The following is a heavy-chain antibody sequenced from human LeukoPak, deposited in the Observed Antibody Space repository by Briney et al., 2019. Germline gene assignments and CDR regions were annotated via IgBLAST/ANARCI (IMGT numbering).Heavy chain of an antibody. J-gene: IGHJ4*02. V-gene: IGHV3-11*01. CDR3: ARETVAGTFDY. CDR1: GFTFSEYY. Sequence: GGSLRLSCAASGFTFSEYYMSWIRQAPGKGPEWVSDISSTADIVSYADFVLGRFTISRDNGDDSLSLQLNNLRAEDTAVYYCARETVAGTFDYWSQGTLVTVSS. D-gene: IGHD6-19*01. CDR2: ISSTADIV.